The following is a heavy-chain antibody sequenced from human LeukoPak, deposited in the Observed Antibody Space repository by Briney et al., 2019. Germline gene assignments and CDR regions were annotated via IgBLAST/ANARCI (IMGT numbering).Heavy chain of an antibody. Sequence: GGSLRLSCVASGFTFSNFEMNWVRQAPGKGLEWVSYISTSGNMIYYAESVKGRFTTSRDNAKNSLYLQMDSLRVDDTAVYYCAREDLNCGGDCFSYWGQGTQVTVSS. CDR1: GFTFSNFE. V-gene: IGHV3-48*03. CDR3: AREDLNCGGDCFSY. CDR2: ISTSGNMI. J-gene: IGHJ4*02. D-gene: IGHD2-21*01.